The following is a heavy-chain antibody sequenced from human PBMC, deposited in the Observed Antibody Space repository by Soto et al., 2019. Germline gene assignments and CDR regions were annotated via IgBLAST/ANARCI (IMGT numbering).Heavy chain of an antibody. D-gene: IGHD4-4*01. CDR2: IYWDDDK. J-gene: IGHJ4*02. V-gene: IGHV2-5*02. CDR1: GFSLTTSGLG. CDR3: AHRQVTVTNTISFDY. Sequence: QITLKESGPTLVKPTQTLTLTCTFSGFSLTTSGLGVGWIRQPPGKALEWLAHIYWDDDKRYSPSLKSRLTIPKDTSKNQVVLTMTNMDPVDTATYYCAHRQVTVTNTISFDYWGQGTLVTVSS.